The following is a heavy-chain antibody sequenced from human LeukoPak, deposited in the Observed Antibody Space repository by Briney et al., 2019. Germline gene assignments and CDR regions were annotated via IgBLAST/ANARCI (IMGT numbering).Heavy chain of an antibody. V-gene: IGHV1-2*02. CDR3: ARARKLADDAFDV. CDR2: INSYSGGT. J-gene: IGHJ3*01. Sequence: GASVKVSCKASGYTFSDHFLHWVRQAPGQGLQWMGWINSYSGGTSYGQSFQGRVTMTRDTSISTVYMEISGLTSDDTAVYFCARARKLADDAFDVWGQGSMVTVSS. CDR1: GYTFSDHF.